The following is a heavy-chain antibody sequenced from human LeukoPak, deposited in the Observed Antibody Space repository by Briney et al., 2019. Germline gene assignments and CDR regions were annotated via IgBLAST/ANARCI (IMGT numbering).Heavy chain of an antibody. CDR1: GGSISGYF. CDR2: IYSSGSS. V-gene: IGHV4-59*01. CDR3: AREVIDYVVIVTTTYFDY. Sequence: PSETLSLTCTVSGGSISGYFWSWIRQPPGKGLEWIGYIYSSGSSNYNPSLKSRVTLSVDTSKNQFSLKLSSVTAADTAVYYCAREVIDYVVIVTTTYFDYWGQGTLVTVSS. J-gene: IGHJ4*02. D-gene: IGHD5-12*01.